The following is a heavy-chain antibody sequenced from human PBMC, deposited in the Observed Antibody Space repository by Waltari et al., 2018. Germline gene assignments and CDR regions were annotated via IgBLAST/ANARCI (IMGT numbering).Heavy chain of an antibody. D-gene: IGHD2-15*01. CDR2: IKTDGSET. Sequence: EVQLVESGGGLVQPGGSLRLSCAASGFTFRSFWMSWVRQAPGKGLEWVANIKTDGSETYYVDSVKGRFTISRDNAKNSLYLQLNSLRAEDTAVYYCGVTPRRSSFDFWGQGTMVIVSS. CDR3: GVTPRRSSFDF. J-gene: IGHJ3*01. CDR1: GFTFRSFW. V-gene: IGHV3-7*01.